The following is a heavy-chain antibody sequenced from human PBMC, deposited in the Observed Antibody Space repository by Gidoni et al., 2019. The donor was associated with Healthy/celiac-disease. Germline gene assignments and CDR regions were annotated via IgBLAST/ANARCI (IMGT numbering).Heavy chain of an antibody. CDR3: ASTGEITMVQGVIINY. Sequence: QLQLQESGPGLVKPSENLSLPCTVSGGSISRRSYYWGWIRQPPGKGLEWIGSIYYSGSTYYNPSLKSRVTISVDTSKNQFSLKLSSVTAADTAVYYCASTGEITMVQGVIINYWGQGTLVTVSS. J-gene: IGHJ4*02. CDR1: GGSISRRSYY. D-gene: IGHD3-10*01. CDR2: IYYSGST. V-gene: IGHV4-39*01.